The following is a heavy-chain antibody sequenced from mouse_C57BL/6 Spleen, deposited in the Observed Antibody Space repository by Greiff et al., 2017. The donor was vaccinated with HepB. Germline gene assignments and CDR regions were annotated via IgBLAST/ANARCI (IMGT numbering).Heavy chain of an antibody. J-gene: IGHJ3*01. CDR2: ISYDGSN. Sequence: EVQLVESGPGLVKPSQSLSLTCSVTGYSITSGYYWNWIRQFPGNKLEWMGYISYDGSNNYNPSLKNRISITRDTSKNQFFLKLNSVTTEDTATYYCASGGYPFAYWGQGTLVTVSA. CDR3: ASGGYPFAY. D-gene: IGHD1-1*02. CDR1: GYSITSGYY. V-gene: IGHV3-6*01.